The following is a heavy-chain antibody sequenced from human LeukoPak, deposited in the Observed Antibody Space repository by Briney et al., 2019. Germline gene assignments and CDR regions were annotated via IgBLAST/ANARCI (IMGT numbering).Heavy chain of an antibody. J-gene: IGHJ4*02. Sequence: GGSLRLSCAASGFTFSSYSMNWDRQAPGKGLEWVSYISSSSSTIYYADSVKGRFTISRDNAKNSLYLQMNSLRAEDTAVYYCAREPSIAAPGYWGQGTLVTVSS. V-gene: IGHV3-48*01. CDR2: ISSSSSTI. D-gene: IGHD6-6*01. CDR3: AREPSIAAPGY. CDR1: GFTFSSYS.